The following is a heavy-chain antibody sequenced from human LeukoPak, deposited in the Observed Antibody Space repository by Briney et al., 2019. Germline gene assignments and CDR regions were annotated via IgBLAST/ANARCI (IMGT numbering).Heavy chain of an antibody. J-gene: IGHJ4*02. CDR1: GFTFSSYS. D-gene: IGHD3-22*01. CDR3: ARDWYTYYYDSSGYYPYPDY. Sequence: GGSLRLSCAASGFTFSSYSMNWVRKAPGKGLEWVSSISSSSSFIYYADSVEGRFTISRDNAKNSLYLQMNSLRAEDTAVYYCARDWYTYYYDSSGYYPYPDYWGQGTLVIVSS. V-gene: IGHV3-21*01. CDR2: ISSSSSFI.